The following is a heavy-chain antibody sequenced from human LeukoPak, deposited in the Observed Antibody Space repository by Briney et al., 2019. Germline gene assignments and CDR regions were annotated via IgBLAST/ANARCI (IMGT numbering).Heavy chain of an antibody. CDR1: GAPISSTGYY. J-gene: IGHJ4*02. D-gene: IGHD2-15*01. CDR2: LFNSGVT. CDR3: ARHRVASAYSSFDY. Sequence: SETLSLTCTVSGAPISSTGYYWGWIRQSPGKRLEWIGSLFNSGVTHYSPSLKSRVSTSVDTSNNHFSLRLTSLTAADTAIYYCARHRVASAYSSFDYWGQGTLVTVSS. V-gene: IGHV4-39*01.